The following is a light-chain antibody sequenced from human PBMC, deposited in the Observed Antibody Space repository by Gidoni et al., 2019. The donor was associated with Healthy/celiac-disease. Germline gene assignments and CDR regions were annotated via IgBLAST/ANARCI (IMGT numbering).Light chain of an antibody. CDR3: QQYGSSPGT. V-gene: IGKV3-20*01. J-gene: IGKJ2*01. CDR1: QSVSSSY. Sequence: EIVLTQSLGTRSLSQGERATLSCRASQSVSSSYLAWNQQKPGQAPRLLIYGASSRATGIPDRFSGSGSGTDFTLTISRLEPEDFAVYYCQQYGSSPGTFGQGTKLEIK. CDR2: GAS.